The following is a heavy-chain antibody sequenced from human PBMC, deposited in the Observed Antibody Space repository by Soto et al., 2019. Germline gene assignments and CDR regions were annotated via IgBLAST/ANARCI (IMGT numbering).Heavy chain of an antibody. J-gene: IGHJ4*02. CDR2: ISGIGGST. D-gene: IGHD3-22*01. V-gene: IGHV3-23*01. Sequence: EVQLLESGGGLVQPGGSLRLSCAASGFTFSSYAMSWVRQAPGKGLEWVSAISGIGGSTYYADSVKGRFTISRDNSKNTLYLQMNSLRAEDTAVYYCAKGGPYYYDSSGYYDYWGQGTLVTVSS. CDR1: GFTFSSYA. CDR3: AKGGPYYYDSSGYYDY.